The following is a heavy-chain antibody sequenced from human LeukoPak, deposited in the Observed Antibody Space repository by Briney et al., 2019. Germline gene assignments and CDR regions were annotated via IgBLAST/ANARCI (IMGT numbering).Heavy chain of an antibody. J-gene: IGHJ5*02. CDR1: GGSFSSYA. Sequence: SVKVSCMAAGGSFSSYAISWVRQAPGHWREWMGGIIPIFGTANYAQKFPGRASLRADTSASTAYMELSSLRSEDTAVYYCARVAPINYYDSSGYYYGWCDPWGQGTLVTVCS. D-gene: IGHD3-22*01. V-gene: IGHV1-69*06. CDR3: ARVAPINYYDSSGYYYGWCDP. CDR2: IIPIFGTA.